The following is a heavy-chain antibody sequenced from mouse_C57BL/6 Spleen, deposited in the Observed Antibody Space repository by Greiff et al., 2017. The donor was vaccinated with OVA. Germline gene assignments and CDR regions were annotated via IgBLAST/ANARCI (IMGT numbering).Heavy chain of an antibody. D-gene: IGHD1-1*01. CDR3: ARGTSYGTPFAY. J-gene: IGHJ3*01. CDR2: IDPSDSET. CDR1: GYTFTSYW. V-gene: IGHV1-52*01. Sequence: QVQLKQPGAELVRPGSSVKLSCKASGYTFTSYWMHWVKQRPIQGLEWIGNIDPSDSETHYNQKFKDKATLTVDKSSSTAYMQLSSLTSEDSAVYYCARGTSYGTPFAYWGQGTLVTVSA.